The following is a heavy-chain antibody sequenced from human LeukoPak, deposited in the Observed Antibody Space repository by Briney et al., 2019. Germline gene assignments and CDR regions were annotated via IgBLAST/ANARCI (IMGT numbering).Heavy chain of an antibody. Sequence: SETLSLTCTVSGGSISSYYWSWIRQPPGKGLEWIGYIYYSGSTNYNPSLKSRVTISVDTSKNQFSLKLSSVTAADTAVYYCARDLRLLSAFDIWGQGTMVTVSS. J-gene: IGHJ3*02. CDR1: GGSISSYY. D-gene: IGHD2-21*02. V-gene: IGHV4-59*12. CDR3: ARDLRLLSAFDI. CDR2: IYYSGST.